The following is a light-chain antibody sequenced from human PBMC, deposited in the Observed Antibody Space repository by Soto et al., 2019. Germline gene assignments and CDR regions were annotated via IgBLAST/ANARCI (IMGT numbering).Light chain of an antibody. Sequence: EIVLTQSPATLSLSPGERATLSCRASQTVSSYLLWYQQKRGQAPRLLIYDASNRATGIPARFSGSGSGTDFTLTISSLEPEDFAVYYCHQRQSWPRTFGQGTKVDIK. V-gene: IGKV3-11*01. J-gene: IGKJ1*01. CDR2: DAS. CDR3: HQRQSWPRT. CDR1: QTVSSY.